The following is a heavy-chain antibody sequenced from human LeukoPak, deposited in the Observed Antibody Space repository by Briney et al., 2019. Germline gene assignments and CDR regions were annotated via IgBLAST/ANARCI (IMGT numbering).Heavy chain of an antibody. Sequence: GGSLRLSCAASGFTFSSYEMNWVRQAPGKGLEWVSYISSSGSTIYYADSVKGRFTISRDNAKNSLYLQMNSLRAEDTAVYYCARVGSGYYYVHLDYWGQGTLVTVSS. CDR2: ISSSGSTI. V-gene: IGHV3-48*03. J-gene: IGHJ4*02. CDR3: ARVGSGYYYVHLDY. D-gene: IGHD3-22*01. CDR1: GFTFSSYE.